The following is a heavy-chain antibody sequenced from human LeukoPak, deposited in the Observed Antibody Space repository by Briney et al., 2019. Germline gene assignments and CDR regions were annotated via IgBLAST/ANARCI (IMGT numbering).Heavy chain of an antibody. V-gene: IGHV3-11*04. D-gene: IGHD1-26*01. CDR1: GFTFSDYY. CDR3: ARDLIVGTTIRYYFDY. CDR2: ISSSGSTI. Sequence: GGPLRLSCAASGFTFSDYYMSWIRQAPGKGLEWVSYISSSGSTIYYADSVKGRFTISRDNAKNSLYLQMNSLRAEDTAVYYCARDLIVGTTIRYYFDYWGQGTLVTVSS. J-gene: IGHJ4*02.